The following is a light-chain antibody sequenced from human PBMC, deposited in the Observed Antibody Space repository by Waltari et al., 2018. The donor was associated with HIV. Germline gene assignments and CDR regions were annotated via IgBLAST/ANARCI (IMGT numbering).Light chain of an antibody. J-gene: IGLJ2*01. CDR3: QAADSSGTNPVV. CDR1: ALPKQY. Sequence: SYELTQPPSVSVSPGQTARITCSADALPKQYAYWYQQKPGQAPVLVIKKVSERPAVIRERFSGSRSGITVTFTIRGVQAEDEADDYGQAADSSGTNPVVCGGGTKLTVL. CDR2: KVS. V-gene: IGLV3-25*03.